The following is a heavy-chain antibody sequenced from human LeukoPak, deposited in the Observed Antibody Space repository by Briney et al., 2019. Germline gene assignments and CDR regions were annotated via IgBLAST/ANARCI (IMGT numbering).Heavy chain of an antibody. CDR3: AKDVVSGWYHDY. V-gene: IGHV3-23*01. Sequence: GGSLRLSCVASGFTLSSYGMSWVRQAPGKGLEWVSGIDGSGGGTDYADSVKGRFTISRDNSKNTLYLQMNSLRAEDTAVYYCAKDVVSGWYHDYWGQGTLVTVSS. J-gene: IGHJ4*02. CDR2: IDGSGGGT. D-gene: IGHD6-19*01. CDR1: GFTLSSYG.